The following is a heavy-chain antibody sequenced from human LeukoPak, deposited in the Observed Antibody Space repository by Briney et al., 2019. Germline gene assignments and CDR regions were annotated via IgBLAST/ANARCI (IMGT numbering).Heavy chain of an antibody. D-gene: IGHD2-2*01. CDR1: GYTFTSYY. Sequence: GASVKVSYKPSGYTFTSYYMHLVRQAPGQGIEWMGLINPSGGSTSYAQKFQGRVTMTRDSSTSTVYMELSSLRSEGAAVYYCARSSSTSLLGVYWGQGTLVTVSS. J-gene: IGHJ4*02. V-gene: IGHV1-46*03. CDR2: INPSGGST. CDR3: ARSSSTSLLGVY.